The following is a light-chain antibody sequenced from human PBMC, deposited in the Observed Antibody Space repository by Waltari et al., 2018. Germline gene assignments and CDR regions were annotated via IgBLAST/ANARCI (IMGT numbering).Light chain of an antibody. CDR2: GAS. CDR3: QQYNNWPPYT. J-gene: IGKJ2*01. Sequence: ELVMTQSPATLCVSAGERATLSCRASQSVSSNLAWYQQKPGQAPRLLIYGASTRATGIPARFSGSGSGTEFTLTISSMQSEDFAVYYCQQYNNWPPYTFGQGTKLEIK. CDR1: QSVSSN. V-gene: IGKV3-15*01.